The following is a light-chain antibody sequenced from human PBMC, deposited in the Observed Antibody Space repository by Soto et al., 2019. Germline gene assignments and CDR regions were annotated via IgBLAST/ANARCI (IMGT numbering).Light chain of an antibody. CDR2: GAS. V-gene: IGKV3D-15*01. CDR3: LQHNSYPRT. Sequence: EIVMTQSPATLSVSPGERATLSCRASQSVNIYLAWYQQKPGQAPRLLIFGASSRATGIPARFSGSGSGTEFNLTISSLQSEDFATYYCLQHNSYPRTFGQGTKVDIK. CDR1: QSVNIY. J-gene: IGKJ1*01.